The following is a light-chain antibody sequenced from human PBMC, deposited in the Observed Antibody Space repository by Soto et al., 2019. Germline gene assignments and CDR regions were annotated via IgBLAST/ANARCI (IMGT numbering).Light chain of an antibody. Sequence: QSVLTQPPSASGTPGQNVTISCSGTRSNIGSNYDYWYYHLPGTAPKLLIYSNNQWPSGVPDRFSGSRSGTSASLAISGLRSEDEADYMCASWDDSLSGGVFGGGTQLTVL. CDR1: RSNIGSNY. CDR3: ASWDDSLSGGV. CDR2: SNN. V-gene: IGLV1-47*01. J-gene: IGLJ7*01.